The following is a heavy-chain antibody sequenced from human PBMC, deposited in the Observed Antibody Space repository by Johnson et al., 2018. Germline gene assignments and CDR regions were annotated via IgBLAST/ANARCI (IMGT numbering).Heavy chain of an antibody. CDR2: INSDGSST. J-gene: IGHJ6*02. V-gene: IGHV3-74*01. CDR1: GFTFSSYW. CDR3: AKEVPRVYYYYGMDV. Sequence: VQLVESGGGLVQPGGSLRLSCAASGFTFSSYWMHWVRQAPGKVLVWVSRINSDGSSTSYADSVKGRFTISRDNAKNTLYRQMNSLRDEDKAVYYWAKEVPRVYYYYGMDVWGQGTTVTVSS.